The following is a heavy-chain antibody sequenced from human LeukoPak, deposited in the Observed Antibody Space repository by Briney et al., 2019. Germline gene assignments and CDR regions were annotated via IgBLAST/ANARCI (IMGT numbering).Heavy chain of an antibody. CDR2: ISYDGSNK. J-gene: IGHJ4*02. Sequence: GGSLRLSCAASGFTFSSYAMSWVRQAPGKGLEWVAVISYDGSNKYYADSVKGRFTISRDNSKNTLYLQMNSLRAEDTAVYYCARGPGYCSGGSCYGDDYWGQGTLVTVSS. D-gene: IGHD2-15*01. CDR1: GFTFSSYA. V-gene: IGHV3-30-3*01. CDR3: ARGPGYCSGGSCYGDDY.